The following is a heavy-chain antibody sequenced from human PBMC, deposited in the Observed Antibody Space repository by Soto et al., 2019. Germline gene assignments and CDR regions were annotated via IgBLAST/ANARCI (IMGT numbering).Heavy chain of an antibody. CDR3: TIGAY. Sequence: EVQLVESGGGLVQPGGSLRLSCAASGFTIRGYWMNWVRQAPGKGLEWVANITGDGSAKFYVDSVKGRFTISRDDARSSLYLQMNSLRVDDTAIYYCTIGAYGGQGTLVTVSS. CDR1: GFTIRGYW. D-gene: IGHD3-3*01. CDR2: ITGDGSAK. V-gene: IGHV3-7*01. J-gene: IGHJ4*02.